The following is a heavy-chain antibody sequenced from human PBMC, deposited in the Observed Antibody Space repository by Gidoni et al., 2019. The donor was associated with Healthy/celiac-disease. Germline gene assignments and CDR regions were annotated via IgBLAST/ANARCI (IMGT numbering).Heavy chain of an antibody. D-gene: IGHD4-4*01. CDR2: ISYDGSNK. Sequence: QVQLVESGGGVVQPGRSLSLSCAASGFTFSSYAMHWGRQAPGKGLEWVAVISYDGSNKYDADSVKGRFTISRDNSKNTLYLQMNSLRAEDTAVYYCARGEMATVNVFDYWGQGTLVTVSS. V-gene: IGHV3-30-3*01. CDR3: ARGEMATVNVFDY. J-gene: IGHJ4*02. CDR1: GFTFSSYA.